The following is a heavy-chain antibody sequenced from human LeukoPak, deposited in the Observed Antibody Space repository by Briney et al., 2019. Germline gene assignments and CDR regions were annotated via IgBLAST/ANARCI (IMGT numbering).Heavy chain of an antibody. J-gene: IGHJ4*02. Sequence: SETLSLTCTVSGGSISSSSHYWGWIRQPPGKGLEWIGTLYDSGTTYYNPSLKSRLTISVDTSKNQFSLNLSSVTAADTAVYYCARNYYDGTGDFYWGQGTLVTVSS. CDR3: ARNYYDGTGDFY. CDR1: GGSISSSSHY. V-gene: IGHV4-39*01. CDR2: LYDSGTT. D-gene: IGHD3-22*01.